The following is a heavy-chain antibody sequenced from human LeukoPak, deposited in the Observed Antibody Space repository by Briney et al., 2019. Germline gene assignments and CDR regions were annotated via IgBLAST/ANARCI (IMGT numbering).Heavy chain of an antibody. V-gene: IGHV3-7*01. D-gene: IGHD2-21*01. CDR1: GFTFSSYW. CDR2: IKTDGSLT. CDR3: TRDEAASWGSWFDP. J-gene: IGHJ5*02. Sequence: GGSLRLSCVASGFTFSSYWMTWVRQAPGKGLEWVANIKTDGSLTYYVDSVKGRFTISRDNAKNTLYLQMNSLRAEDTAVYYCTRDEAASWGSWFDPWGQGTLVTVSS.